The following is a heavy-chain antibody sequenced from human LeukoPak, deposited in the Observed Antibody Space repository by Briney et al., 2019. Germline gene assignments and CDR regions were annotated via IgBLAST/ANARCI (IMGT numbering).Heavy chain of an antibody. CDR3: ARSPMVRGVITPNFDY. CDR2: IIPIFGTA. Sequence: SVKVSCKASGGTFSSYAISWVRQAPGQGLEWMGGIIPIFGTANYAQKFQGRVSITADKSTSTAYMELSSLRSEDTAVYYCARSPMVRGVITPNFDYWGQGTLVTVSS. J-gene: IGHJ4*02. D-gene: IGHD3-10*01. V-gene: IGHV1-69*06. CDR1: GGTFSSYA.